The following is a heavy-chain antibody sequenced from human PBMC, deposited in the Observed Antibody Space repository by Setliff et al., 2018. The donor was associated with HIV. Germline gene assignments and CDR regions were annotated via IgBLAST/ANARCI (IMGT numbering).Heavy chain of an antibody. CDR2: ISWNGGST. J-gene: IGHJ3*02. V-gene: IGHV3-20*04. CDR3: AKDTSGGWGALDI. D-gene: IGHD6-19*01. Sequence: SGGSLRLSCAASGFIFNDYTMSWVRQAPGRGLEWVSGISWNGGSTGYADFVKGRFTISRDNAKNSLYLQMNSLRAEDMALYYCAKDTSGGWGALDIWGQGTMVTVSS. CDR1: GFIFNDYT.